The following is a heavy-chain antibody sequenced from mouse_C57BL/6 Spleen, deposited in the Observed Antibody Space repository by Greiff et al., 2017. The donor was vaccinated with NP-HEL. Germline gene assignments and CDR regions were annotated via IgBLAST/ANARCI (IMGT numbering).Heavy chain of an antibody. CDR2: IDPEDGET. V-gene: IGHV14-2*01. J-gene: IGHJ4*01. CDR3: ARDGITTVVATGDY. D-gene: IGHD1-1*01. CDR1: GFNIKDYY. Sequence: EVKVVESGAELVKPGASVKLSCTASGFNIKDYYMHWVKQRTEQGLEWIGRIDPEDGETKYAPKFQGKATITADTSSNTAYLQLSSLTSEDTAVYYCARDGITTVVATGDYWGQGTSVTVSS.